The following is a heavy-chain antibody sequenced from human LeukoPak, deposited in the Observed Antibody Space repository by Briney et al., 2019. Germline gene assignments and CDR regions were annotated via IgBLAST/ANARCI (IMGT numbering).Heavy chain of an antibody. Sequence: GGSLRLSCAASGFTFSSYAMSWVRQAPGKGLEWVSAISGSGGSTYYADSVKGRFTISRDNPKNTLYLQMNSLRAEDTAVYYCAKDPGIAAVEYYFDYWGQGTLVTVSS. J-gene: IGHJ4*02. CDR1: GFTFSSYA. D-gene: IGHD6-13*01. CDR3: AKDPGIAAVEYYFDY. CDR2: ISGSGGST. V-gene: IGHV3-23*01.